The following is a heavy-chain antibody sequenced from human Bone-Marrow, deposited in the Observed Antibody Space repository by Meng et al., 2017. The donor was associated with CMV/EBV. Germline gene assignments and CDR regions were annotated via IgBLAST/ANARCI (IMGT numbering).Heavy chain of an antibody. J-gene: IGHJ4*02. CDR2: ISSSSYI. CDR3: ARARYSSSWYEY. V-gene: IGHV3-21*01. D-gene: IGHD6-13*01. Sequence: GGSLRLSCAASGFTFSSNSMNWVRQAPGKGLEWVSSISSSSYIYYADSVKGRFTISRDKAKNSLYLQMNSLRAEDTAVYYCARARYSSSWYEYWGQGTLVTVSS. CDR1: GFTFSSNS.